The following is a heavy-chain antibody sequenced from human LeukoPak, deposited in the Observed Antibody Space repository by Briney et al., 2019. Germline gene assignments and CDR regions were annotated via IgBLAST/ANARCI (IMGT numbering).Heavy chain of an antibody. Sequence: GRSLRLSCAASGFTFSSYGMHWVRQAPGKGLEWVAVISYDGSNKYYADSVKGRFTISRDNCKNTLYLQMNSLRAEDTAVYYCANIAGPWFDPWGQGTLVTVSS. V-gene: IGHV3-30*18. D-gene: IGHD6-13*01. CDR3: ANIAGPWFDP. CDR2: ISYDGSNK. J-gene: IGHJ5*02. CDR1: GFTFSSYG.